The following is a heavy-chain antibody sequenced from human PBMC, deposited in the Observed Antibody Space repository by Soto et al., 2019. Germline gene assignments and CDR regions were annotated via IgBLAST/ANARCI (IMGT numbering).Heavy chain of an antibody. CDR3: AREGSYSAYNFAHGIQLWSFDF. CDR1: GGSIHTFY. J-gene: IGHJ4*02. Sequence: SETLSLPFTVSGGSIHTFYWSWVRQPAGKGLEWIGRIFSSGSTSFNPSLESRVAMSVDTSKNHFSLNLSSVTAADMAVYYCAREGSYSAYNFAHGIQLWSFDFWGQGALVTGSS. D-gene: IGHD5-12*01. CDR2: IFSSGST. V-gene: IGHV4-4*07.